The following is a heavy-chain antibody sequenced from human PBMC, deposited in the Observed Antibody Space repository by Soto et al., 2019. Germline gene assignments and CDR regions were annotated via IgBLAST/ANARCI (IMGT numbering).Heavy chain of an antibody. CDR1: GLSLSTTGVG. Sequence: SGPTLVNPTQTLTLTCTLSGLSLSTTGVGVGWIRQPPGKALEWLAVIYWDDDKRYSPSVKNRVTTTKDTSKNQVVLTVSNMDPVDTATYYCAHLTTNSNAMDVWGRGTTVTVSS. V-gene: IGHV2-5*02. D-gene: IGHD4-17*01. CDR2: IYWDDDK. J-gene: IGHJ6*02. CDR3: AHLTTNSNAMDV.